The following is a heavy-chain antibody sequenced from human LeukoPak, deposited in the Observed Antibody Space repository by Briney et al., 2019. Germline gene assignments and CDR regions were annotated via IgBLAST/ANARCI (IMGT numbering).Heavy chain of an antibody. D-gene: IGHD3-10*01. CDR2: ISGSGGST. CDR3: ASERDNKMRGAMDV. J-gene: IGHJ6*02. Sequence: GGSLRLSCAASGFTFSNYAMSWVRQAPGKGLEWVSAISGSGGSTYYADSVKGRFTISRDNSKNSLYLQMNSLRAEDTAVYYCASERDNKMRGAMDVWGQGTTVTVSS. CDR1: GFTFSNYA. V-gene: IGHV3-23*01.